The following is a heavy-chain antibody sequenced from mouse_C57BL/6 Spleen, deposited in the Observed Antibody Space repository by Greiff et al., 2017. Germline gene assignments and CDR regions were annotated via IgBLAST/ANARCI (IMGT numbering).Heavy chain of an antibody. J-gene: IGHJ4*01. CDR2: INPSTGGT. D-gene: IGHD1-1*01. Sequence: VHVKQSGPELVKPGASVKISCKASGYSFTGYYMNWVKQSPEKSLVWIGEINPSTGGTTYNQKFKAKATLTVDKSSSTAYMQLKRLTSEDSAVYYCARNYGSSWDYWGQGTSVTVSS. CDR1: GYSFTGYY. CDR3: ARNYGSSWDY. V-gene: IGHV1-42*01.